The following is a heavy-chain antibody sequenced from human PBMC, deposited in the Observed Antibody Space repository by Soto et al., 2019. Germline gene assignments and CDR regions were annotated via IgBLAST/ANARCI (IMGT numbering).Heavy chain of an antibody. CDR1: GYTFTSYW. CDR3: VRSGTSSGRFSYY. J-gene: IGHJ4*02. V-gene: IGHV5-51*01. CDR2: IYPSDSDI. Sequence: HGESLKISCKGSGYTFTSYWIGWVRQMPGEGLEWMGVIYPSDSDIRYSPSFQGKVTISADKSITTAYLQWSSLKAADTAMYYCVRSGTSSGRFSYYWGQGTLVTVSS. D-gene: IGHD2-15*01.